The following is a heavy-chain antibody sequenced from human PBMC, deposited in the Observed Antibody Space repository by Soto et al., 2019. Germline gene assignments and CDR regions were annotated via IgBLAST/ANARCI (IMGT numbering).Heavy chain of an antibody. J-gene: IGHJ4*02. CDR1: GFTFSSYG. CDR3: AKEDIVTTTSGSPGGR. Sequence: QVQLVDSGGGVVQPGRSLRLSCVASGFTFSSYGMYWVRQAPGTGLEWVALIWFDGSNKYYADSVKGRFTISRDNSKNTLFLQMDSMRVEDTAVYYCAKEDIVTTTSGSPGGRWGQGSLVTVSS. CDR2: IWFDGSNK. D-gene: IGHD2-15*01. V-gene: IGHV3-33*06.